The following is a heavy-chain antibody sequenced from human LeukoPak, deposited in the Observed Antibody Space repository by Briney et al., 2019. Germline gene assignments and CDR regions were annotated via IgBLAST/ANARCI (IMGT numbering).Heavy chain of an antibody. CDR1: GYTFTAYY. Sequence: ASVKVSCKASGYTFTAYYIHWVRQAPGQGLEWMGWINPNSGGTNYAQKFQGRLTMTRDTSISTAYMELGRLRSDDTAVYHCARGRSCSCGSCNLYNWFDPWGQGTQVTVSS. CDR2: INPNSGGT. J-gene: IGHJ5*02. V-gene: IGHV1-2*02. D-gene: IGHD2-15*01. CDR3: ARGRSCSCGSCNLYNWFDP.